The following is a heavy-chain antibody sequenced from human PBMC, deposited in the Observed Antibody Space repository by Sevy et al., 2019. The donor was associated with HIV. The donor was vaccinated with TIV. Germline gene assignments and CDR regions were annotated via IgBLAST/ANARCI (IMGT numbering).Heavy chain of an antibody. Sequence: GGSLRLSCAASGFTFSSSGMHWLGQAPGNGLEWVTFIGHDANNQQYADSVKGRFAISRDNSKNTIYLQMHSLRVEDTAVYYCAKDLWYCMDVWGKGTTVTVSS. CDR3: AKDLWYCMDV. CDR2: IGHDANNQ. CDR1: GFTFSSSG. D-gene: IGHD3-10*01. V-gene: IGHV3-30*02. J-gene: IGHJ6*03.